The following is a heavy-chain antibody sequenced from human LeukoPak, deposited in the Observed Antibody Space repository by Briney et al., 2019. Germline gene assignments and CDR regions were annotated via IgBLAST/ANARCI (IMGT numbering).Heavy chain of an antibody. Sequence: GGSLRLSCAASGFTFSSYAMSWVRQAPGTGLEWVSAISGSGGSTYYADSVKGRFTISRDNSKNTLYLQMNSLRAEDTAVYYCAKDQGYCSSTSCYIFLFDYWGQGTLVTVSS. CDR2: ISGSGGST. J-gene: IGHJ4*02. CDR1: GFTFSSYA. CDR3: AKDQGYCSSTSCYIFLFDY. D-gene: IGHD2-2*02. V-gene: IGHV3-23*01.